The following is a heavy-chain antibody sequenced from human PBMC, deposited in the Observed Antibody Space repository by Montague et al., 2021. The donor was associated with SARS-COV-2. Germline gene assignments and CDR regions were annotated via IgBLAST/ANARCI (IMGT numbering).Heavy chain of an antibody. D-gene: IGHD3-3*01. V-gene: IGHV4-59*12. Sequence: SETLSLTCSVSGDSISNYSWSWIRQSPGKGLEWIGDIYYSGSTNYNPSLTSRVTISVDTSKNQFSLKLSSVTAADTAVYYCARGRPRSYYDVSASYTWGGGGMDVWGQGTTVTVSS. CDR2: IYYSGST. CDR3: ARGRPRSYYDVSASYTWGGGGMDV. J-gene: IGHJ6*02. CDR1: GDSISNYS.